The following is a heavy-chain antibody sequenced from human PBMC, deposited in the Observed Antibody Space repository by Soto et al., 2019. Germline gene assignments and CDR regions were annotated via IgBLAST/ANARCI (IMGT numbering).Heavy chain of an antibody. CDR3: ASRVVPAAMRKYYYYYGMDV. J-gene: IGHJ6*02. D-gene: IGHD2-2*01. Sequence: ASVKVSCKASGGTFSSYAISWVRQAPGQGLEWMGGIIPIFGTANYAQKFQGRVTITADESTSTACMELSSLRSEDTAVYYCASRVVPAAMRKYYYYYGMDVWGQGTTVTVSS. CDR2: IIPIFGTA. V-gene: IGHV1-69*13. CDR1: GGTFSSYA.